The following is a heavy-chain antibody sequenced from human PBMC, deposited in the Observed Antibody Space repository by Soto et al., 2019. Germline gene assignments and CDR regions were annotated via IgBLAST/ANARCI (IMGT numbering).Heavy chain of an antibody. CDR3: TKNSAYALDY. CDR2: IHHSGGT. J-gene: IGHJ4*02. V-gene: IGHV4-4*02. CDR1: GGSVSNNNW. D-gene: IGHD5-12*01. Sequence: QVQLQESGPGLVKPSVTLSLSCAVSGGSVSNNNWWSLVRQSPGNGLEWIGEIHHSGGTSYNPSLESRATLSVDKSKNELSLRLNYVTAADTAVYYCTKNSAYALDYWGLGILVTVSS.